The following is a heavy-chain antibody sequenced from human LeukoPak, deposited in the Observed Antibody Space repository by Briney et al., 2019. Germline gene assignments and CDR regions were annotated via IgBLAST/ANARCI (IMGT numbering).Heavy chain of an antibody. Sequence: GGSLRLSCAASGFTFSSYWMNWVRQAPGKGLVWVSRIASDGSSTTYADSVKGRFSISRDNAKNTLYLQMNSLRAEDTAVYYCARGRYDFWSGYSATYYYYYGMDVWGQGTTVTVSS. CDR2: IASDGSST. V-gene: IGHV3-74*01. J-gene: IGHJ6*02. CDR1: GFTFSSYW. D-gene: IGHD3-3*01. CDR3: ARGRYDFWSGYSATYYYYYGMDV.